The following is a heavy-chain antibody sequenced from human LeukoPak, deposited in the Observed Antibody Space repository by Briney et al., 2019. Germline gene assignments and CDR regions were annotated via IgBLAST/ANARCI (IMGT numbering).Heavy chain of an antibody. V-gene: IGHV4-39*07. CDR1: GGSISDSSHY. J-gene: IGHJ6*02. CDR2: INHSGST. D-gene: IGHD2-15*01. Sequence: SETLSLTCTVSGGSISDSSHYWGWIRQPPGKGLEWIGEINHSGSTNYNPSLKSRVTISVDTSKNQFSLKLSSVTAADTAVYYCARPGYCSGGSCYYYYGLDVWGQGTTVTVSS. CDR3: ARPGYCSGGSCYYYYGLDV.